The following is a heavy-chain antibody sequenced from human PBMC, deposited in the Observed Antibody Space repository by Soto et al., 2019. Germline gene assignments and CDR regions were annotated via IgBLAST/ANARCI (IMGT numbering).Heavy chain of an antibody. J-gene: IGHJ4*02. CDR1: GFTVCNYG. V-gene: IGHV3-33*01. CDR2: IWYDGSNK. CDR3: AREDYGDSHDY. D-gene: IGHD4-17*01. Sequence: GGSMRLSCAASGFTVCNYGMHWVRQAPGKGLEWVAVIWYDGSNKYYADSVKGRFTISRDNSKNTLYLQMNSLRAEDTAVYYCAREDYGDSHDYWGQGTLVTVSS.